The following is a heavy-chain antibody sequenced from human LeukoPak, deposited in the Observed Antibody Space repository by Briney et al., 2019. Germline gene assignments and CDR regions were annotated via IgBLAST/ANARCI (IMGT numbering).Heavy chain of an antibody. V-gene: IGHV3-30-3*01. D-gene: IGHD2-2*01. CDR3: ARWASSTANSLWNRYYYGMDV. J-gene: IGHJ6*02. Sequence: GGSLRLSCAVSGFTFSSYAMHWVRQAPGKGLEWVAVISYDGSNKYYADSVKGRFTISRDNSKNTLYLQMNSLRAEDTAVYYCARWASSTANSLWNRYYYGMDVWGQGTTVTVSS. CDR1: GFTFSSYA. CDR2: ISYDGSNK.